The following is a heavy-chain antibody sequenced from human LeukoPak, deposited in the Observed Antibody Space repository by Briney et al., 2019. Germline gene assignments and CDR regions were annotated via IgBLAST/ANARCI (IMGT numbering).Heavy chain of an antibody. CDR1: GFTFHDFA. Sequence: GGSLRLSCAASGFTFHDFAMSWVRQAPGKGLEWVSGINWKGDSTGYADSVKGRFTITRANAKNSLYLQMSSLRAEDTAVYYCARGGRSYYGSASNYIVDNWGQGTLVTVSS. CDR3: ARGGRSYYGSASNYIVDN. V-gene: IGHV3-20*04. J-gene: IGHJ4*02. D-gene: IGHD3-10*01. CDR2: INWKGDST.